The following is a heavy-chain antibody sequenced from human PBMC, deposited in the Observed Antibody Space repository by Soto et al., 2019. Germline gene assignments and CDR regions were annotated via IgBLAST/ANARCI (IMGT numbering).Heavy chain of an antibody. Sequence: TLSLTFTVSGGSISSGCYYWSWIRQHPGKGLEWIGYIYYSGSTYYNPSLKSRVTISVDTSKNQFSLKLSSVTAADTAVYYCAREGRLSSGWYAGYYYYGMDVCGQGTTVTVSS. D-gene: IGHD6-19*01. CDR1: GGSISSGCYY. J-gene: IGHJ6*02. CDR2: IYYSGST. V-gene: IGHV4-31*02. CDR3: AREGRLSSGWYAGYYYYGMDV.